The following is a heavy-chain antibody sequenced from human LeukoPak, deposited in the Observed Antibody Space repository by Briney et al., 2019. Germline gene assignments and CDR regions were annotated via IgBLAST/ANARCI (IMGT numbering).Heavy chain of an antibody. J-gene: IGHJ6*03. CDR1: GGSISSGSYY. D-gene: IGHD3-16*02. Sequence: SETLSLTCTVSGGSISSGSYYWSWIRQPAGKGLEWIGRIYTSGSTNYNPSLKSRVTISVDTSKNQFSLKLSSVTAADTAVYYCARGPLYDYVWGSYRLDYYYYMDVWGKGTTVTVSS. CDR3: ARGPLYDYVWGSYRLDYYYYMDV. V-gene: IGHV4-61*02. CDR2: IYTSGST.